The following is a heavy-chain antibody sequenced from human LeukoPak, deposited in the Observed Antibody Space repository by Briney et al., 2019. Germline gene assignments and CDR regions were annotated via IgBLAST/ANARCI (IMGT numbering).Heavy chain of an antibody. V-gene: IGHV4-31*11. Sequence: SETLSLTCAVYGGSFSGYYWSWIRQHPGKALEWLGYISYRGSTYSNPSLEGRITISVDTSKNQFSLRLSSVTAADTAVYYCAXXXXXXXXXXXXXXXHAKKDSHVMDVWGQGTTVTVS. CDR2: ISYRGST. D-gene: IGHD2-15*01. CDR3: AXXXXXXXXXXXXXXXHAKKDSHVMDV. CDR1: GGSFSGYY. J-gene: IGHJ6*02.